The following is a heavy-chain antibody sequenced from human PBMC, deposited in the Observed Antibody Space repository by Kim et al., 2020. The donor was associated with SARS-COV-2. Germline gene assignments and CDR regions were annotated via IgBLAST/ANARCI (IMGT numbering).Heavy chain of an antibody. D-gene: IGHD6-13*01. J-gene: IGHJ2*01. CDR1: GGSITSDF. Sequence: SETLSLTCTVSGGSITSDFWSWIRQSPGKGLEFIAYMNYGGTTSYNPSLNSRATISLDSSKNQVSLRLTSVTAADTAVYYCARLEAAAGISFTYHRFDLWGRGAQVTVS. V-gene: IGHV4-59*08. CDR3: ARLEAAAGISFTYHRFDL. CDR2: MNYGGTT.